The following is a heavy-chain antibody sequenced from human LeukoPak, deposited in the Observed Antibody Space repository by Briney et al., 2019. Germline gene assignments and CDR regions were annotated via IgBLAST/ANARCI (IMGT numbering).Heavy chain of an antibody. CDR1: GYTFTGYY. V-gene: IGHV1-2*02. CDR3: ARGIVVVPAAPPRY. D-gene: IGHD2-2*01. Sequence: ASAKVSCKASGYTFTGYYMHWVRQAPPRGVEWMGWINPNSGGANYAQKFQGRVTMTRDTSISTAYMELSRLRSDDTAVYYCARGIVVVPAAPPRYWGQGTLVTVSS. CDR2: INPNSGGA. J-gene: IGHJ4*02.